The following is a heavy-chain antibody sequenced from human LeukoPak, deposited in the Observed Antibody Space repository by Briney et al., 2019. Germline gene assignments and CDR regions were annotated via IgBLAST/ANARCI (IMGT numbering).Heavy chain of an antibody. D-gene: IGHD3-9*01. CDR1: GVTFSSHA. J-gene: IGHJ4*02. Sequence: PGGSLRLSCAASGVTFSSHAMNWVRQAPGKGLEWVSSISTSSTYIYYADAVKGRFTVSRDNAKNSLYLQMSSLRAEDTAVYYCARSYYDILTAFDYWAQGTLVTVSS. V-gene: IGHV3-21*01. CDR2: ISTSSTYI. CDR3: ARSYYDILTAFDY.